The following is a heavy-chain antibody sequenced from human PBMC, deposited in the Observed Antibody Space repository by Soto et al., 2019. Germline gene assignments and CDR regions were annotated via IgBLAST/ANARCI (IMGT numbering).Heavy chain of an antibody. CDR2: IYWDDDK. D-gene: IGHD3-10*01. J-gene: IGHJ4*02. V-gene: IGHV2-5*02. Sequence: QITLKESGPTLVKPTQTLTLTCTFSGFSLSTSGVGVGWIRQPPGKALEWLALIYWDDDKRYSPSLKSRLTLTKDTSKNQVVLTMTNMDPVDTATYYCAHRRITMVRGVIDFDYWGQGTLVTVSS. CDR3: AHRRITMVRGVIDFDY. CDR1: GFSLSTSGVG.